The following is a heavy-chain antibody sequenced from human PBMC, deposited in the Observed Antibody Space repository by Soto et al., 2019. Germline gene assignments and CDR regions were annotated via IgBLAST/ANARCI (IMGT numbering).Heavy chain of an antibody. V-gene: IGHV6-1*01. J-gene: IGHJ5*02. Sequence: SQTHSLTCTISGHSVSSSSAAWNWIRQSPSRGLEWLGRTYYRSKWYNDYAVSVKSRITINADASKNQFSLQLNSVTPEDTAVYYCARELSSLSRYDNWFDPWGQGTLVTGSS. CDR3: ARELSSLSRYDNWFDP. D-gene: IGHD6-6*01. CDR1: GHSVSSSSAA. CDR2: TYYRSKWYN.